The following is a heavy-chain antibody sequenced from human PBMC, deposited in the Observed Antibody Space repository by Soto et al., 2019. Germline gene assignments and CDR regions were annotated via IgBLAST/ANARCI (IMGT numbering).Heavy chain of an antibody. CDR3: AKRECSGGSCYLLFDY. CDR2: ISWNSGSI. CDR1: GFSFDDYA. J-gene: IGHJ4*02. D-gene: IGHD2-15*01. V-gene: IGHV3-9*01. Sequence: EVQLVESGGGLVQPGRSLRLSCAASGFSFDDYAMHWVRQAPGKGLEWVSGISWNSGSIGYADSVKGRFTISRDNAKNSLYLQMNSLRAEDTALYYCAKRECSGGSCYLLFDYWGQGTLVTVSS.